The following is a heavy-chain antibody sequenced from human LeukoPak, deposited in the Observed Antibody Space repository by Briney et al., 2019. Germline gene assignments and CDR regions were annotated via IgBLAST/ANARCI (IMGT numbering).Heavy chain of an antibody. V-gene: IGHV4-59*08. CDR2: IFYSWNT. Sequence: PSETLSLTCTVSGGSISSYYWSWIRQPPGKGLEWIWYIFYSWNTNYNPSLNSRVTISVDTSKNQFSLKLSSVTAADTAVYYCARSPSGGWYNWFDPWGQGTLVTVSS. CDR1: GGSISSYY. J-gene: IGHJ5*02. CDR3: ARSPSGGWYNWFDP. D-gene: IGHD6-19*01.